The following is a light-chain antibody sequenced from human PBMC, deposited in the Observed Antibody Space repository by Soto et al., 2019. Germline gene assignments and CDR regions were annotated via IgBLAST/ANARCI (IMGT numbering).Light chain of an antibody. Sequence: EIVMTQSPATLSVSPGERATLSCRASQSVSSNLAWYQQKPGQAPRLLIYGASTRATGIPARFSGSGSGTEFTLTISSLQSEEFAVYYWQQYNNWPPTQPYTFGQGTKLEIK. V-gene: IGKV3-15*01. CDR2: GAS. J-gene: IGKJ2*01. CDR1: QSVSSN. CDR3: QQYNNWPPTQPYT.